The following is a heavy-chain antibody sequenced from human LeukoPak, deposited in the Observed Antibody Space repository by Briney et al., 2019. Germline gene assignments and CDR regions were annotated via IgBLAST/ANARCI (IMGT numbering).Heavy chain of an antibody. D-gene: IGHD2-8*01. J-gene: IGHJ5*02. Sequence: TSSETLSLTCTVSGGSISSYYWSWIRQPPGEGLEWIGYIYYSGSTNYNPSLKSRVTISVDTSKNQFSLKLSSVTAADTAVYYCAREGAPIVLMVYDVVGWFDPWGQGTLVTVSS. CDR2: IYYSGST. CDR3: AREGAPIVLMVYDVVGWFDP. V-gene: IGHV4-59*12. CDR1: GGSISSYY.